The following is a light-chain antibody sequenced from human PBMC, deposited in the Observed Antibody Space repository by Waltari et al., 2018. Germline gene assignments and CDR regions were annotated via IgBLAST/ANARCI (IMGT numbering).Light chain of an antibody. CDR3: GTWDSSLSVYV. Sequence: QSVLTQPPSVSAAPGQKVTISCSGSSSNIGGNSVSWYQHLPGTAPKLLIYGNNKRPSGIPDRFSVSKSGTSATLGITGLQTGDEADYYCGTWDSSLSVYVFGTGTKVTAL. V-gene: IGLV1-51*01. CDR1: SSNIGGNS. CDR2: GNN. J-gene: IGLJ1*01.